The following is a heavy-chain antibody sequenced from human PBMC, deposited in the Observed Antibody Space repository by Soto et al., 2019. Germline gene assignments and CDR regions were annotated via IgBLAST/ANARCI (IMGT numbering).Heavy chain of an antibody. D-gene: IGHD1-7*01. Sequence: PSETLSLTCAVSGGSISSSNWWSWVRQPPGKGLEWIGEIYHSGSTNYNPSLKSRVTISVDKSKNQFSLKLSSVTAADTAVYYCARGAGELELPGFAPFDYWGQGALVTVSS. CDR1: GGSISSSNW. CDR2: IYHSGST. J-gene: IGHJ4*02. CDR3: ARGAGELELPGFAPFDY. V-gene: IGHV4-4*02.